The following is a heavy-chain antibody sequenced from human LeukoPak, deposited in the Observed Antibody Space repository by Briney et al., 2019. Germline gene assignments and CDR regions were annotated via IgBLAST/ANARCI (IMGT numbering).Heavy chain of an antibody. CDR1: GYTFTGYY. J-gene: IGHJ3*02. CDR2: NNPNSGGT. Sequence: GASVKVSCKASGYTFTGYYMHWVRQAPGQGLEWMGWNNPNSGGTNYAQKFQGRVTMTRDTSISTAYMELSRLRSDDTAVYYCARYGPWSGGSCPRRGDAFDIWGQGTMVTVSS. CDR3: ARYGPWSGGSCPRRGDAFDI. D-gene: IGHD2-15*01. V-gene: IGHV1-2*02.